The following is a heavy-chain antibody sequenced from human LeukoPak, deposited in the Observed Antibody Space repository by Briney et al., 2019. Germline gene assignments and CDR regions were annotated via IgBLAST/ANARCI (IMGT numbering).Heavy chain of an antibody. Sequence: GGSLRLSCAASGFTFSDYYMSWIRQPPGKGLEWVTYISSSGSTIYYADSVKGRFTISRDNAKNSLYLQMNSLRAEDTAVYYCARDPAHLFHYYYYGMDVWGQGTTVTVSS. D-gene: IGHD2-21*01. CDR1: GFTFSDYY. CDR3: ARDPAHLFHYYYYGMDV. CDR2: ISSSGSTI. J-gene: IGHJ6*02. V-gene: IGHV3-11*01.